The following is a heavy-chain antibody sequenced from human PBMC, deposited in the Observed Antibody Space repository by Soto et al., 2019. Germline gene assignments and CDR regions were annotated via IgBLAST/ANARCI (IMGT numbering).Heavy chain of an antibody. D-gene: IGHD2-2*01. CDR2: IYHSGST. CDR3: ARDPILSGQLLASTFNWFDP. J-gene: IGHJ5*02. CDR1: GYSISSTYY. V-gene: IGHV4-38-2*02. Sequence: QVQLQESGPGLVKPSETLSLTCAVSGYSISSTYYWGWIRQPPGKGLEWIGSIYHSGSTYYNPSLKSRVTISVDTSKNQFSLKLSSVTAADTAVYYCARDPILSGQLLASTFNWFDPWGQGTLVTVSS.